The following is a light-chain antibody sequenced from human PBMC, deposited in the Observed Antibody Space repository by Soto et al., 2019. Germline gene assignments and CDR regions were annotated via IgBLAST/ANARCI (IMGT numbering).Light chain of an antibody. Sequence: EIVMTQSPATLSVPPGERATLSCRASQSVNSNLAWYQQKPGQGPRLLIYGASTRATGIPARFSGSGSGTEFTLTISSLQSEDFAVYYYQQYNNWLTWTFGQGTKVEVK. CDR1: QSVNSN. CDR3: QQYNNWLTWT. CDR2: GAS. J-gene: IGKJ1*01. V-gene: IGKV3-15*01.